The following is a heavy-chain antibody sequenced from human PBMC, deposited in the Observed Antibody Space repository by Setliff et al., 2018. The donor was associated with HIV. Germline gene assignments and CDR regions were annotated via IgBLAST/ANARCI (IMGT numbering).Heavy chain of an antibody. D-gene: IGHD6-13*01. CDR3: ARPDSRWYARGRDPLYGMDV. V-gene: IGHV1-3*01. Sequence: ASVKVSCKASGYTFTAYVMHWVRQAPGQRLEWMGWINAGNGNTKYSQKFQGRVTISRDTFASTAYMYLSSLRSEDTAVYYCARPDSRWYARGRDPLYGMDVWGQGTTVTVSS. J-gene: IGHJ6*02. CDR1: GYTFTAYV. CDR2: INAGNGNT.